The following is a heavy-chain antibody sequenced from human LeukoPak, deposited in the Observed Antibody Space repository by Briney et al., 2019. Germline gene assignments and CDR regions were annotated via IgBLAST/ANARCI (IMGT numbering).Heavy chain of an antibody. CDR2: ISSSGGTI. CDR1: GFTFGSSV. Sequence: GGSLRLSCSASGFTFGSSVLHWVRQAPGKGLEWVSYISSSGGTIYYADSVKGRFTISRDNAKNSLYLQMNGLRAEDTAVYYCARGGGVLRFLEWQSPYYFDYWGQGTLVTVSS. J-gene: IGHJ4*02. CDR3: ARGGGVLRFLEWQSPYYFDY. D-gene: IGHD3-3*01. V-gene: IGHV3-48*03.